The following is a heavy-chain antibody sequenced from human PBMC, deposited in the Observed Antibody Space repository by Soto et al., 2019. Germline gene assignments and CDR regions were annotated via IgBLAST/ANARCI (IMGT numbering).Heavy chain of an antibody. CDR2: ISAYNGNT. CDR3: AREGSGYDFSMYDY. V-gene: IGHV1-18*04. D-gene: IGHD5-12*01. J-gene: IGHJ4*02. Sequence: ASVKVSCKASGYTFTSYGISWVRQAPGQGLEWMGWISAYNGNTNYAQKLQGRVTMTIDTSTSTAYMELRSLRSDDTAVYYCAREGSGYDFSMYDYWGQGTLVTVSS. CDR1: GYTFTSYG.